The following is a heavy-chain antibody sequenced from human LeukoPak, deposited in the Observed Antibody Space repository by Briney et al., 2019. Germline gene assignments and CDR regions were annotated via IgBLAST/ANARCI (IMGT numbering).Heavy chain of an antibody. V-gene: IGHV3-23*01. D-gene: IGHD1-26*01. CDR1: GFTFSSYA. J-gene: IGHJ4*02. CDR3: AKSRGSTLFDS. Sequence: GGSLRLSCAASGFTFSSYAMHWVRQAPGKGLEWVSAISGSGGSTYYADSVKGRFTISRDNSKNTLYLQMNSLRAEDTAIYYCAKSRGSTLFDSWGQGTLVTVSS. CDR2: ISGSGGST.